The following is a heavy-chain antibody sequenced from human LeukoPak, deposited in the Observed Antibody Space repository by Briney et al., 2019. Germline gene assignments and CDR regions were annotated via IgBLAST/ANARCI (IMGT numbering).Heavy chain of an antibody. J-gene: IGHJ6*03. Sequence: SETLSLTCAVSGVSINNSHWWSWVRPSPTKGLEWIGEIYYSGSTNYNPSLKSRVTLSVDKSKNQFSLKLSSVTAADTALYYCARVTYSYMDVWGKGTTVTVSS. CDR1: GVSINNSHW. D-gene: IGHD2-15*01. CDR3: ARVTYSYMDV. V-gene: IGHV4-4*02. CDR2: IYYSGST.